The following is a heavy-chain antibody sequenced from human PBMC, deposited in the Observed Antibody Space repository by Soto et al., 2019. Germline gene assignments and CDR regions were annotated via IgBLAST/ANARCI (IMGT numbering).Heavy chain of an antibody. V-gene: IGHV4-31*03. CDR3: ARATTVTPSYYFDY. CDR1: GGSISSGGYY. CDR2: IYYSGST. Sequence: SETLSLTCTVSGGSISSGGYYWSWIRQHPGKGLEWIGYIYYSGSTYYNPSLKSRVTISVDTSKNQFSLKLSSVTAADTAVYYCARATTVTPSYYFDYWGQGTLVTVSS. J-gene: IGHJ4*02. D-gene: IGHD4-17*01.